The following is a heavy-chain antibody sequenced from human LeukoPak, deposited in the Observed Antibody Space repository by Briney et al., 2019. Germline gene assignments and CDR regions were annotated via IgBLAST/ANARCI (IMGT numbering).Heavy chain of an antibody. V-gene: IGHV4-4*07. Sequence: KSSETLSLTCAVSGGSISSYYWSWIRQPAGKGLEWIGRIYTSGSTNYNPSLKSRVTMSVDTSKNQFSLKLSSVTAADTAVYYCASIYCSGGSCYYFDYWGQGTLVTVSS. J-gene: IGHJ4*02. CDR3: ASIYCSGGSCYYFDY. CDR2: IYTSGST. CDR1: GGSISSYY. D-gene: IGHD2-15*01.